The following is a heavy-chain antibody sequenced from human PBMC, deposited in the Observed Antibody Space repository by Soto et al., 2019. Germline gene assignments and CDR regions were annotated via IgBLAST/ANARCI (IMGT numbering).Heavy chain of an antibody. CDR1: GFTFSSYA. Sequence: PGGSLRLSCAASGFTFSSYAMSWVRQAPGKGLEWVSAISGSGGSTYYADSVKGRFTISRDNSKNTLYLQMNSLRAEDTAVYYCAKDIVVVPADPTGGYFDYWGQGTLVTVSS. CDR2: ISGSGGST. D-gene: IGHD2-2*01. V-gene: IGHV3-23*01. CDR3: AKDIVVVPADPTGGYFDY. J-gene: IGHJ4*02.